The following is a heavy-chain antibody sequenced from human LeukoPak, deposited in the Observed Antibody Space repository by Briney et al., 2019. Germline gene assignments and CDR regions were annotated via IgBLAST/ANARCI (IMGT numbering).Heavy chain of an antibody. CDR1: GYTFTSYY. D-gene: IGHD4-11*01. CDR2: INPSGGST. Sequence: GASVKVSCKASGYTFTSYYMHWVRHAPGQGLEWMGIINPSGGSTSYAQKFQGRVTMTRDMSTSTVYMELSSLRSEDTAVYYCAVGHSKDAFDIWGQGTMVTVSS. J-gene: IGHJ3*02. CDR3: AVGHSKDAFDI. V-gene: IGHV1-46*01.